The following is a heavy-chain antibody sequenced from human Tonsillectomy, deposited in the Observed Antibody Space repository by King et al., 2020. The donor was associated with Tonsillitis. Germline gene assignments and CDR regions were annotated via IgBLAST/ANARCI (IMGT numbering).Heavy chain of an antibody. D-gene: IGHD2-2*02. J-gene: IGHJ3*02. CDR3: ARGLCSSTRCYSLDTFDI. Sequence: VQLQESGPGLVKPSQTLSLTCTVSGGSISSGGYFWSWIRQHPGKGLEWIGYIYFSGSTYYNPSLKSRVTISVDTSKNQFSLKLSSVTAADTAVYYCARGLCSSTRCYSLDTFDIWGQGTMVTVSS. CDR2: IYFSGST. V-gene: IGHV4-31*03. CDR1: GGSISSGGYF.